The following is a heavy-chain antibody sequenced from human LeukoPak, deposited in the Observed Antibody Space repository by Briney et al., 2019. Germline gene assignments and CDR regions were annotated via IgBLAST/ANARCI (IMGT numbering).Heavy chain of an antibody. J-gene: IGHJ5*02. CDR2: INHSGST. D-gene: IGHD3-22*01. V-gene: IGHV4-34*01. CDR1: GGSFSGYY. Sequence: SETLSLTCAVYGGSFSGYYWSWIRQPPGKGLEWIGEINHSGSTNYNPSLKSRVTILVDTSKNQFSLKLSSVTAADTAVYYCARSHYYDSSGYSSNWFDPWGQGTLVTVSS. CDR3: ARSHYYDSSGYSSNWFDP.